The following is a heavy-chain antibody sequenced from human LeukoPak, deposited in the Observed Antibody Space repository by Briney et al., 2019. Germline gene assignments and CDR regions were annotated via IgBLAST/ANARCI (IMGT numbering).Heavy chain of an antibody. CDR3: ARQNFYRYCRSTSCYRPYYYYYMDV. CDR1: GGSFSGYY. CDR2: IKHSGST. D-gene: IGHD2-2*01. V-gene: IGHV4-34*01. J-gene: IGHJ6*03. Sequence: SETLSLTCAVYGGSFSGYYWSWIRQPPGKGLEWIGEIKHSGSTNYNPSLKSRVTISVDTSKNQFSLKLSSVTAADTTVYYCARQNFYRYCRSTSCYRPYYYYYMDVWGKGTTVTISS.